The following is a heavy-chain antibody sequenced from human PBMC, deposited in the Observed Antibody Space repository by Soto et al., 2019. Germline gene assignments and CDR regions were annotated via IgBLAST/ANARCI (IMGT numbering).Heavy chain of an antibody. CDR2: IYYSGST. V-gene: IGHV4-61*08. CDR1: GGSISSGDYY. Sequence: SETLSLTCTVSGGSISSGDYYWSWIRQPPGKGLEWIGYIYYSGSTNYNPSLKSRVTISVDTSKNQFSLKLSSVTAANTAVYYFARLNYYGSGNGVYYYYGMDVWGQGTTVTVSS. CDR3: ARLNYYGSGNGVYYYYGMDV. D-gene: IGHD3-10*01. J-gene: IGHJ6*02.